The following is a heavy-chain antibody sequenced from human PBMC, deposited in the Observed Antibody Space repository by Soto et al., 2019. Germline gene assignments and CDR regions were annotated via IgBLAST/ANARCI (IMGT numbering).Heavy chain of an antibody. Sequence: EVQLLESGGGLVQPGGSLRLSCVVSGFTFGSYAMSWVRQAPEKGPEWVAILGGNGFTTYYADSVKGRFTISGDKSKTTMFLQMNSLIADDTGIYYCAKALRPSLNFFDYQDVWGRGTSVTVS. CDR2: LGGNGFTT. J-gene: IGHJ6*03. D-gene: IGHD2-2*01. CDR3: AKALRPSLNFFDYQDV. CDR1: GFTFGSYA. V-gene: IGHV3-23*01.